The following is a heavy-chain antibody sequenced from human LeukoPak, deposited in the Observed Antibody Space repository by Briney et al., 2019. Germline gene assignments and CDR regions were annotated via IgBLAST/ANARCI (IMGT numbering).Heavy chain of an antibody. V-gene: IGHV1-46*01. CDR1: GYTFTSYY. Sequence: GAPVKVSCKASGYTFTSYYMHWVRQAPGQGLEWMGIINPSGGSTSYAQKFQGRVTMTRDTSTSTVYMELSSLRSEDTAVYYCARVAVWFGESKHYYFDYWGQGTLVTVSS. J-gene: IGHJ4*02. CDR2: INPSGGST. CDR3: ARVAVWFGESKHYYFDY. D-gene: IGHD3-10*01.